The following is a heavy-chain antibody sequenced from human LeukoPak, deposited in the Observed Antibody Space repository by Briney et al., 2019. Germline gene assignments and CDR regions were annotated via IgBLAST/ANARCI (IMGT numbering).Heavy chain of an antibody. CDR3: ARLEGDRYYYDSSGYYPVGAFDI. Sequence: SETLSLTCTVSGGSISSYYWSWLRQPPGKGLEWIGYIYYSGSTNYNPSLKSRVTISVDTSKNQFSLKLSSVTAADTAVYYCARLEGDRYYYDSSGYYPVGAFDIWGQGTMVTVSS. D-gene: IGHD3-22*01. J-gene: IGHJ3*02. CDR1: GGSISSYY. V-gene: IGHV4-59*08. CDR2: IYYSGST.